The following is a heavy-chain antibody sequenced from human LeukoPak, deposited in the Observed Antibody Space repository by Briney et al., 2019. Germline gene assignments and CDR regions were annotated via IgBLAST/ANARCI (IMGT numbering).Heavy chain of an antibody. CDR2: IYYSGST. J-gene: IGHJ4*02. V-gene: IGHV4-61*01. CDR3: AREGPAGKRGY. D-gene: IGHD6-19*01. CDR1: GGSVSSGSYY. Sequence: SETLSLTCTVSGGSVSSGSYYWSWIRQPPGKGLEWIGYIYYSGSTNYNPSLKSRVTISVDTSKNQFSLKLSSVTAADTAVYYCAREGPAGKRGYWGQGTLVTVSS.